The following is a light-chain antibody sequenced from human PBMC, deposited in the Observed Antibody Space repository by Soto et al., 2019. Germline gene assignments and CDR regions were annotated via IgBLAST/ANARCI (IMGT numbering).Light chain of an antibody. CDR1: QSVSSN. CDR2: GAS. J-gene: IGKJ2*01. CDR3: QQYGSSPPDT. V-gene: IGKV3-15*01. Sequence: EIVMTQSPATLSVSPGERATLSCRASQSVSSNLAWYQPKPGQAPRLLIYGASTRATGIPARFSGSGSGTEFTLTISSLQSEDFAVYYCQQYGSSPPDTFGQGTKLEIK.